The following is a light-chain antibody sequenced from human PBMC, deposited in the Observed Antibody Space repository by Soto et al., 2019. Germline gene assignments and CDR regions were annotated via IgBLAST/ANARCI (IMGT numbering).Light chain of an antibody. CDR3: QQSYSTPHT. CDR2: AAS. J-gene: IGKJ2*01. Sequence: DIQMTQSPSSLSASVGDRVTITCRASQSISSYLNWYQQKPGKAPKLLIYAASSLQSGVPSRFSGSGSGTEFTLTISSLQPDDFETYYCQQSYSTPHTFCQGTKV. CDR1: QSISSY. V-gene: IGKV1-39*01.